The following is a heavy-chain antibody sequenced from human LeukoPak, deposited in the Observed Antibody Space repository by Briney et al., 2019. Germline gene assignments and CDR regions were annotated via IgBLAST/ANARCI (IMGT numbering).Heavy chain of an antibody. CDR1: GFTFSNAW. CDR3: TTDSWDYYGSGSPLFDY. J-gene: IGHJ4*02. V-gene: IGHV3-15*01. Sequence: GGSLRLSCAASGFTFSNAWMSWVRQAPGKGLEWVGRIKSKTDGGTTDYAAPVKGRFTISRDDPKNTLYLQMNSLKTEDTAVYYCTTDSWDYYGSGSPLFDYWGQGTLVTVSS. D-gene: IGHD3-10*01. CDR2: IKSKTDGGTT.